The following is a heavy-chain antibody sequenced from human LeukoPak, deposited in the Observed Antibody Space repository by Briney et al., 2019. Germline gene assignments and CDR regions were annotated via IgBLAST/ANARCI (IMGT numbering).Heavy chain of an antibody. V-gene: IGHV1-2*02. J-gene: IGHJ3*02. CDR2: INPNSGGT. D-gene: IGHD3-10*01. CDR3: ARQFLWFGELFDAFDI. CDR1: GYTFTDYY. Sequence: ASVKVSCKASGYTFTDYYMHWVRQAPGQGLEWMGWINPNSGGTNYAQKFQGRVTMTRDTSISTAYMELSRLRSDDTAVYYCARQFLWFGELFDAFDIWGQGTMVTVSS.